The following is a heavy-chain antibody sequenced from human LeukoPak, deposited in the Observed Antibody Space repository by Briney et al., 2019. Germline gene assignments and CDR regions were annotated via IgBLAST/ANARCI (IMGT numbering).Heavy chain of an antibody. V-gene: IGHV3-48*03. D-gene: IGHD3-16*01. J-gene: IGHJ4*02. CDR3: ARDRVMAY. CDR1: GFTFSSCD. Sequence: GGSLRLSCAASGFTFSSCDFNWVRQAPGKGLEWISFISSSGSTIYYADSVKGRFTISRDNAKNSLYLQMNSLTAEDTALCYCARDRVMAYWGQGTLVAVSS. CDR2: ISSSGSTI.